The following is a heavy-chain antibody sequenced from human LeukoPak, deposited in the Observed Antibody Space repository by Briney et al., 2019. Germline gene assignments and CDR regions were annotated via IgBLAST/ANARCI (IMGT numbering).Heavy chain of an antibody. V-gene: IGHV4-30-4*01. Sequence: KTSETLSLTCTVSGGSISSGDYYWSWIRQPPGKGLEWIGYIYYSGSTYYNPSLKSRVTISVDTSKNQFSLKLSSVTAADTAVYYCARGGDIVVVVAATGAFDIWGQGTMVTVSS. J-gene: IGHJ3*02. CDR3: ARGGDIVVVVAATGAFDI. CDR2: IYYSGST. D-gene: IGHD2-15*01. CDR1: GGSISSGDYY.